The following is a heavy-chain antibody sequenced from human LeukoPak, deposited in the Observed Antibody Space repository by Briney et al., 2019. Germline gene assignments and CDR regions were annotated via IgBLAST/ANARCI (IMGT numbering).Heavy chain of an antibody. D-gene: IGHD2-2*01. CDR3: ARDPSTRYYTDY. V-gene: IGHV1-2*02. Sequence: ASVKASCKAFGYTFTCYYLHWVRQAPGQGLEWMGWIDPNSGGTNYAQTFQGRVTMTRDTSISTAYMELSRLRSDDTAVYYCARDPSTRYYTDYWGQGTLVTVSS. J-gene: IGHJ4*02. CDR1: GYTFTCYY. CDR2: IDPNSGGT.